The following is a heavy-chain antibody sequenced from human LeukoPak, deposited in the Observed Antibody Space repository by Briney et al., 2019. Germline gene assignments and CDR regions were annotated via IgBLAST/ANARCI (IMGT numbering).Heavy chain of an antibody. D-gene: IGHD3-22*01. CDR3: ARGELTTGNAFDI. CDR1: GFTVSSNY. Sequence: GGSLRLSCAASGFTVSSNYMSWVRQAPGKGLEWVSVIYSGGGTYYADFVKGRFTISRDNSKNTLYLQMNSLRAEDTAVYYCARGELTTGNAFDIWGQGIMVTVSS. V-gene: IGHV3-53*01. J-gene: IGHJ3*02. CDR2: IYSGGGT.